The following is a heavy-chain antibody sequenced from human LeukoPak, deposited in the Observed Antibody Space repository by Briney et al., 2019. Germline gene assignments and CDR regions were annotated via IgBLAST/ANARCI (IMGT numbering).Heavy chain of an antibody. D-gene: IGHD3-22*01. CDR2: IYTSGST. Sequence: SETLSLTCTVSGGSINSYYWSWIRQPAGKGLEWIGRIYTSGSTNYNPPLSSRVTMSVDTSKNQFSLKLTPVTAADTAVYFCARGRFDSSGAGDYFDHWGQGTLVTVSS. J-gene: IGHJ4*02. V-gene: IGHV4-4*07. CDR3: ARGRFDSSGAGDYFDH. CDR1: GGSINSYY.